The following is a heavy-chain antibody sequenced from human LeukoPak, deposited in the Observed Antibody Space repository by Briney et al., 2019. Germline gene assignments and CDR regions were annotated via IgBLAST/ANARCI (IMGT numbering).Heavy chain of an antibody. J-gene: IGHJ6*02. CDR2: IYYSGST. Sequence: SETLSLTCTVSGGSISSSSYYWGWIRQPPGKGLEWIGSIYYSGSTYYNPSLKSRVTISVDTSKNQFSMKLSSVTAADTAVYYCARDLRITMVRGVIPPYGMDVWGQGTTVTVSS. CDR1: GGSISSSSYY. V-gene: IGHV4-39*07. CDR3: ARDLRITMVRGVIPPYGMDV. D-gene: IGHD3-10*01.